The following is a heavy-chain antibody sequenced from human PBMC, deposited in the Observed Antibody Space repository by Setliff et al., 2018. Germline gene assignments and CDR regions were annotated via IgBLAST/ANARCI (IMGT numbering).Heavy chain of an antibody. CDR1: GYTFSSSG. Sequence: ASVKVSCKASGYTFSSSGITWVRQAPGQGLEWMGWISAYSGDTNYAQKFQGRVTMTTDSSTSTAYMELRSLTSDDTAVYYCSRLVRYCTTTACQRASGAEVWGQGTVVTVSS. CDR3: SRLVRYCTTTACQRASGAEV. D-gene: IGHD2-8*01. CDR2: ISAYSGDT. J-gene: IGHJ4*02. V-gene: IGHV1-18*01.